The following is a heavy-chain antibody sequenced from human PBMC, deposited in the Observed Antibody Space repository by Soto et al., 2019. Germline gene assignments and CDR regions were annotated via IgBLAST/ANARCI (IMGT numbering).Heavy chain of an antibody. CDR1: GYTFDDYA. J-gene: IGHJ5*02. CDR2: IAWDSNKK. V-gene: IGHV3-9*01. CDR3: AKANGFSLSLQGDWLDP. Sequence: ELQMVESGGGLVQPGRSLRLSCAASGYTFDDYAMHWVRQAPGKGLEWVSGIAWDSNKKHYADSVKGRFTISRDNAKNSLYLQMDSLRPEDTAFYSCAKANGFSLSLQGDWLDPWGQGTLVTVSS. D-gene: IGHD2-8*01.